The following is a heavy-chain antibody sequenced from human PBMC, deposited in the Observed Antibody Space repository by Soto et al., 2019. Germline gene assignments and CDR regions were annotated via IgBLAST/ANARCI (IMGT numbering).Heavy chain of an antibody. Sequence: PSETLSLTCAVSGGSISSSNWWSWVRQPPGKGLEWIGEIYHSGSTNYNPSLKSRVTISVDKSKNQFSLKLSSVTAADTAVYYCARDSSSGYYYFDYWGQGTLVTVSS. CDR3: ARDSSSGYYYFDY. CDR1: GGSISSSNW. V-gene: IGHV4-4*02. CDR2: IYHSGST. D-gene: IGHD6-13*01. J-gene: IGHJ4*02.